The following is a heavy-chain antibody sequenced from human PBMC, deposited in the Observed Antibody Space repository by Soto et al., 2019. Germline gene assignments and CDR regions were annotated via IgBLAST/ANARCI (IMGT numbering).Heavy chain of an antibody. CDR2: ISGSGGST. CDR1: GFTFSSYA. J-gene: IGHJ6*02. D-gene: IGHD3-10*01. CDR3: EKDQGSGDPTYYYYGMDV. Sequence: GRYLRLSCAASGFTFSSYAMSWVRHAPGKGLEWVSAISGSGGSTYYADSVKGRFTISRDNSKNTLYLQMNSLRAEDTAVYYCEKDQGSGDPTYYYYGMDVWGQANTVTSS. V-gene: IGHV3-23*01.